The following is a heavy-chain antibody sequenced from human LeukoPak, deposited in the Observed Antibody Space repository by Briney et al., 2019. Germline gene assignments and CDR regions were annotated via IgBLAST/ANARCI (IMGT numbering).Heavy chain of an antibody. J-gene: IGHJ3*02. Sequence: GGSLRLSCAASGFTFDDHGMNWVRQAPGKGLEWVSSISSSSSYIYYADSVKGRFTISRDNAKNSLYLQMNSLRAEDTAVYYCARDSQDAFDIWGQGTMVTVSS. V-gene: IGHV3-21*01. CDR1: GFTFDDHG. CDR3: ARDSQDAFDI. CDR2: ISSSSSYI.